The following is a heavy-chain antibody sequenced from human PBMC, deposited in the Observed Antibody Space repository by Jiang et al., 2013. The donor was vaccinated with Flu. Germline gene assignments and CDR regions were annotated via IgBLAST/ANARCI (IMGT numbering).Heavy chain of an antibody. Sequence: EWIGEINHSGSTNYNPSLKSRVTISVDTSKNQFSLKLSSVTAADTAVYYCAGNRDYGDAFDIWGQGTMVTVSS. J-gene: IGHJ3*02. V-gene: IGHV4-34*01. CDR2: INHSGST. CDR3: AGNRDYGDAFDI. D-gene: IGHD4-17*01.